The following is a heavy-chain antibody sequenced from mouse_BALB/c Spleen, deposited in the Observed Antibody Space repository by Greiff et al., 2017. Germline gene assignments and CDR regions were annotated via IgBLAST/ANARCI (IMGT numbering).Heavy chain of an antibody. CDR3: ARGITPVDY. CDR2: INPSTGYT. Sequence: VQLQQSGAELAKPGASVKMSCKASGYTFTSYWMHWVKQRPGQGLEWIGYINPSTGYTEYNQKFKDKATLTADKSSSTAYMQLSSLTSEDSAVYYCARGITPVDYWGQGTTLTVSS. J-gene: IGHJ2*01. D-gene: IGHD1-1*01. CDR1: GYTFTSYW. V-gene: IGHV1-7*01.